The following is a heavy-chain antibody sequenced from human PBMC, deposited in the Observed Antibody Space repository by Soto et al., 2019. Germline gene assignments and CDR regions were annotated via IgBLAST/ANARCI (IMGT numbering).Heavy chain of an antibody. J-gene: IGHJ4*02. CDR3: ARDLSGIAAAGPRGY. CDR1: GYTFTSYG. Sequence: QVQLAQSGAEVKKPGASVKVSCKASGYTFTSYGISWVRQAPGQGLEWMGWISAYNGNTNYAQKLQGRVTMTTDTSTSTADMELRSLRSDDTAVYYCARDLSGIAAAGPRGYWGQGTLVTVSS. CDR2: ISAYNGNT. D-gene: IGHD6-13*01. V-gene: IGHV1-18*01.